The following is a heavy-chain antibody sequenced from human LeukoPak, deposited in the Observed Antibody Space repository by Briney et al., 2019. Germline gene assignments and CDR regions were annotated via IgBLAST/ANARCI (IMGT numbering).Heavy chain of an antibody. CDR2: ISGSSSII. J-gene: IGHJ3*02. Sequence: AGGSLRLSCVASGFTFSSYEMNWVRQAPGKGLEWVSYISGSSSIIYYTPSVKGRFTISRDNGKSSLYLQMNSLRDDDTAVYFCARGTWDGDRTFDIWGQGAMVTVSS. V-gene: IGHV3-48*02. D-gene: IGHD5-24*01. CDR1: GFTFSSYE. CDR3: ARGTWDGDRTFDI.